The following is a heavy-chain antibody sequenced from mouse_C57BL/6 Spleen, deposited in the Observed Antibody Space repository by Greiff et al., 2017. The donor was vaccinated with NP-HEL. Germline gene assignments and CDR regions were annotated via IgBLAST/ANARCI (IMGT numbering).Heavy chain of an antibody. V-gene: IGHV1-61*01. CDR1: GYTFTSYW. CDR3: ARLNYGSSYGY. D-gene: IGHD1-1*01. Sequence: VQLQQPGAELVRPGSSVKLSCKASGYTFTSYWMDWVKQRPGQGLEWIGNIYPSDSETHYNQKFKDKATLAGDKSSSTAYMQRSSLTSEDSAVYYCARLNYGSSYGYWGQGTTLTVSS. CDR2: IYPSDSET. J-gene: IGHJ2*01.